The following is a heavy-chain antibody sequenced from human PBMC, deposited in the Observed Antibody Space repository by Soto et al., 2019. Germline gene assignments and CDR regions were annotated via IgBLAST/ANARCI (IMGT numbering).Heavy chain of an antibody. J-gene: IGHJ5*02. D-gene: IGHD4-17*01. V-gene: IGHV2-5*01. CDR2: IYWNEDK. Sequence: QITLKESGPTLVKPTQTLTLTCTFSGFSLKSGGAGVGWIRQPPGKALEWLALIYWNEDKRYNPSLKSRLTITKDTSKNQVVLTMTNMDPVDTATYYCAHRGYGDYPRDNWFDPCGQGTLVTVSS. CDR3: AHRGYGDYPRDNWFDP. CDR1: GFSLKSGGAG.